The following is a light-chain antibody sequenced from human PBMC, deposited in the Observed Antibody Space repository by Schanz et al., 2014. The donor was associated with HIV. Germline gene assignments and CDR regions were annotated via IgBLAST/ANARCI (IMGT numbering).Light chain of an antibody. Sequence: EIVLTQSPGTLSLSPGERATLSCRASQSVSSSYLAWYQQKPGQAPRLLIYGASSRATGIPDRFSGSGSGTDFTLTISRLEPEDSAVYYCQQHSNWPPEYTFGQGTKLEIK. CDR2: GAS. CDR3: QQHSNWPPEYT. CDR1: QSVSSSY. V-gene: IGKV3D-20*02. J-gene: IGKJ2*01.